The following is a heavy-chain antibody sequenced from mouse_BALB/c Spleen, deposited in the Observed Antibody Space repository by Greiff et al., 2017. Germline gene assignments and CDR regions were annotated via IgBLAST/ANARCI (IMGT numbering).Heavy chain of an antibody. CDR1: GFSLTDYG. Sequence: VKLMESGPGLVAPSQSLSITCTVSGFSLTDYGVSWIRQPPGKGLEWLGVIWGGGSTYYNSALKSRLSISKDNSKSQVFLKMNSLHTDDTAMYYCAKHSDYYGSNWFAYWGQGTLVTVSA. CDR3: AKHSDYYGSNWFAY. V-gene: IGHV2-6-5*01. J-gene: IGHJ3*01. D-gene: IGHD1-1*01. CDR2: IWGGGST.